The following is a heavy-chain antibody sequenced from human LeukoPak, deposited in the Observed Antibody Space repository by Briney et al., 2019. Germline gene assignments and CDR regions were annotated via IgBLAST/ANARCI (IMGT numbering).Heavy chain of an antibody. CDR1: GFTFSSHG. CDR3: ALTATQSGVDY. CDR2: ISYDESNK. V-gene: IGHV3-30*03. Sequence: GGSLRLSCAASGFTFSSHGMHWVRQAPGKGLEWVAVISYDESNKYYADSVKGRFTISRDNSKNTLYLQMNSLRAEDTAVYYCALTATQSGVDYWGQGTLVTVSS. J-gene: IGHJ4*02. D-gene: IGHD5-18*01.